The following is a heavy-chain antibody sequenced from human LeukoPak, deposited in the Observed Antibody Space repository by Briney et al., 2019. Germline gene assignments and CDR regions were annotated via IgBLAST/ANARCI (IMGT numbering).Heavy chain of an antibody. Sequence: PGGSLRLSCAASGFTVSSNYMSWVRQAPGKGLEWVSVIYSGGSTYYADSVKGRFTISRDNSKNTLYLQMNSLRAEDTAVYYCARGGLLEGDYYDSTDEGEKYYFDYWGQGTLVTVSS. V-gene: IGHV3-53*01. CDR3: ARGGLLEGDYYDSTDEGEKYYFDY. D-gene: IGHD3-22*01. CDR2: IYSGGST. CDR1: GFTVSSNY. J-gene: IGHJ4*02.